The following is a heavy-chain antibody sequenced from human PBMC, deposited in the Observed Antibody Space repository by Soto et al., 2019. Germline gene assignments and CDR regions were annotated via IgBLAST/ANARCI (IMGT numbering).Heavy chain of an antibody. V-gene: IGHV3-53*02. D-gene: IGHD2-15*01. CDR1: GFSVSSTY. J-gene: IGHJ4*02. CDR2: LYVGGTT. CDR3: ARHPPTNSWPAALDY. Sequence: EVQLVETEGGLIQPGGSLTLSCAASGFSVSSTYMSWVRQAPGKGLQWVSVLYVGGTTYYANSVKGRFTISRDNSRNTLYLHLDSLTTEDTAVYYCARHPPTNSWPAALDYWGQGALVTVSS.